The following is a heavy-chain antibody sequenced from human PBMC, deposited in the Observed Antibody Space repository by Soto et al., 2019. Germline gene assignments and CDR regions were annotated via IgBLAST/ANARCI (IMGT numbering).Heavy chain of an antibody. D-gene: IGHD2-8*01. CDR2: IYYSGST. J-gene: IGHJ3*02. V-gene: IGHV4-59*01. Sequence: PSETAYLTCTVHHGSLSSDLCSWIRQPSGKGLEWIGYIYYSGSTNYNPSLKSRVTISVDTSKNQFSLKLSSVTAADTAVYYCAIFNGNYRAFDIWGQGTVVT. CDR1: HGSLSSDL. CDR3: AIFNGNYRAFDI.